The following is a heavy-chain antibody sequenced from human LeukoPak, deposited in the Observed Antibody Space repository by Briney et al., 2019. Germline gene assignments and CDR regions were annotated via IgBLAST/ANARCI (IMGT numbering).Heavy chain of an antibody. Sequence: GRSLRLSCAASGFTLSSYSMNWVRQAPGKGLEWVSSISSSSSYIYYADSVKGRFTISRDNAKNSLYLQMNSLRAEESAVYSCASSVGDIAAFFDYWGQGTLVTVSS. CDR2: ISSSSSYI. CDR3: ASSVGDIAAFFDY. J-gene: IGHJ4*02. V-gene: IGHV3-21*01. CDR1: GFTLSSYS. D-gene: IGHD6-6*01.